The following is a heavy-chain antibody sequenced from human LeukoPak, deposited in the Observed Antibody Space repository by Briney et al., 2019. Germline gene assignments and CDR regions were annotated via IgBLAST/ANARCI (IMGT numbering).Heavy chain of an antibody. Sequence: GGSLRLSCAASGFTSSSYWMSWVRQAPGKGLEWVANIKQDGSEKSYVDSVKGRFTISRDNTKNSLYLQMNSLRAEDTAVYYCARGQTTMTNWGQGTLVTVSS. J-gene: IGHJ4*02. D-gene: IGHD4-17*01. CDR1: GFTSSSYW. CDR2: IKQDGSEK. V-gene: IGHV3-7*03. CDR3: ARGQTTMTN.